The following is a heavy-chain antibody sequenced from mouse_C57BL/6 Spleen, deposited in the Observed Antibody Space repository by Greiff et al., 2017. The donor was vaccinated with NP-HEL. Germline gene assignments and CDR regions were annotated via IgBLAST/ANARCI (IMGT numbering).Heavy chain of an antibody. CDR3: TRGITTVVARYFDV. Sequence: EVQRVESGEGLVKPGGSLKLSCAASGFTFSSYAMSWVRQTPEKRLEWVAYISSGGDYIYYADTVKGRFTISRDNARNTLYLQMSSLKSEDTAMYYCTRGITTVVARYFDVWGTGTTVTVSS. J-gene: IGHJ1*03. CDR1: GFTFSSYA. V-gene: IGHV5-9-1*02. D-gene: IGHD1-1*01. CDR2: ISSGGDYI.